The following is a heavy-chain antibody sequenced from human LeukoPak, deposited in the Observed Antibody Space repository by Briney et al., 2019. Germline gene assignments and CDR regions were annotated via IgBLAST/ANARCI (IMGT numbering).Heavy chain of an antibody. D-gene: IGHD2-21*01. J-gene: IGHJ5*02. V-gene: IGHV3-74*01. CDR3: ARDPGGGGAKGHNWFDP. Sequence: GGSLRLSCAASGFTFSSYWMHWVRQAPGKGLMWVSRIKSDGSSTSYADSVKGRFTISRDSAKNTLYLQMDSLRAEDTAVYYCARDPGGGGAKGHNWFDPWGQGTLVTVSS. CDR2: IKSDGSST. CDR1: GFTFSSYW.